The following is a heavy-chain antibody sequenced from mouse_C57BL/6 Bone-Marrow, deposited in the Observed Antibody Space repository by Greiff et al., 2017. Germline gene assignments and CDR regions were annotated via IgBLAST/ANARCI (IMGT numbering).Heavy chain of an antibody. CDR2: IHPNSGST. V-gene: IGHV1-64*01. Sequence: QVQLQQPGAELVNPGASVKLSCKASGYTFTSYWMHSVKQRPGQGLEWIGMIHPNSGSTNYNEKFKSKATLTVDKSSSTAYMQLSSLTSEDSAVYYCAEDGSTYYYAMDYWGQGTSVTVSS. CDR3: AEDGSTYYYAMDY. D-gene: IGHD1-1*01. J-gene: IGHJ4*01. CDR1: GYTFTSYW.